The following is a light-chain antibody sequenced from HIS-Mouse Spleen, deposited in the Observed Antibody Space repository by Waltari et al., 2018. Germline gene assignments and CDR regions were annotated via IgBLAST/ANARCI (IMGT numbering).Light chain of an antibody. Sequence: SYELTQPLSVSVALGQTARITCGGNNIGSKNVHWYQQKPGQAPVLVIYRDSNRPSGIPGRCSGSNSGNTAPLTISRAQAGDEADYYCQVWDSSTVVFGGGTKLTVL. J-gene: IGLJ2*01. V-gene: IGLV3-9*01. CDR3: QVWDSSTVV. CDR1: NIGSKN. CDR2: RDS.